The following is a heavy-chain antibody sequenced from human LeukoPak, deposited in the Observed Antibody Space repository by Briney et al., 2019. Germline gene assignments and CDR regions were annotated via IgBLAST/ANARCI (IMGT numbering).Heavy chain of an antibody. CDR1: GFTFGGYW. V-gene: IGHV3-74*01. CDR2: IKSDGSST. Sequence: GGSLRLSCAASGFTFGGYWMHWVRQAPGKGPVWVSRIKSDGSSTSYADSVKGRFTISRDNAKNTLYLQMNSLRAEDTAVYYCARSDWFDPWGQGTLVTVSS. CDR3: ARSDWFDP. J-gene: IGHJ5*02.